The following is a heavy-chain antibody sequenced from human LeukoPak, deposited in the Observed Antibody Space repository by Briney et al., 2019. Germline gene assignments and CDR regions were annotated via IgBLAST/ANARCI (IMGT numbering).Heavy chain of an antibody. J-gene: IGHJ4*02. Sequence: SETLSLTCAVYGGSFSGYYWSWIRQPPGKGLEWIGYIYYSGSTNYNPSLKSRVTISVDTSKNQFSLKLSSVTAADTAVYYCARHGLTMDANFDYWGQGTLVTVSS. V-gene: IGHV4-59*08. CDR3: ARHGLTMDANFDY. CDR1: GGSFSGYY. CDR2: IYYSGST. D-gene: IGHD3-10*01.